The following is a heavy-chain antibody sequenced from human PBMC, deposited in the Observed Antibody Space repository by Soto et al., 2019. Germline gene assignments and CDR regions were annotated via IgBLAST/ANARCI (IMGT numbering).Heavy chain of an antibody. CDR3: ARGGSGGDYKFDY. J-gene: IGHJ4*02. D-gene: IGHD6-19*01. V-gene: IGHV4-59*01. Sequence: PSETLSLTCTVSGGSISTFYWSWIRQPPGKGLEWIGYVYQSGTTNNNPSLNSRVTISVDKSKNQFSLKLSSVTAADTAVFFCARGGSGGDYKFDYWGGGTLVTVSS. CDR1: GGSISTFY. CDR2: VYQSGTT.